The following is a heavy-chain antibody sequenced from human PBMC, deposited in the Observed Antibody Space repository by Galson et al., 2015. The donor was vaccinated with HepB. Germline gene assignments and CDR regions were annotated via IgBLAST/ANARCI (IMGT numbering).Heavy chain of an antibody. CDR1: GFTFSSYG. Sequence: SLRLSCAASGFTFSSYGMHWVRQAPGKGLEWVAVISYDGSNKYYADSVKGRFTISRDNSKNTLYLQMNSLRAEDTAVYYCASGIAVAGTSYYYYGMAVWGQGTTVTVSS. J-gene: IGHJ6*02. D-gene: IGHD6-19*01. CDR3: ASGIAVAGTSYYYYGMAV. V-gene: IGHV3-30*19. CDR2: ISYDGSNK.